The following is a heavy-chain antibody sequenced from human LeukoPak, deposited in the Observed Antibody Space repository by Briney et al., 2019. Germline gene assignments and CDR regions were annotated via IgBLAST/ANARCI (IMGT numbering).Heavy chain of an antibody. Sequence: KPGGSLRLSCAASQFTFSDYTMNWVRRAPGKGLEWVSSISTRSDYIYYAESVKGRFTISRDNAKNSLYLQMNGLRAEDTAVYYCARYVYGVVTSFDYWGQGTLVTVSS. CDR1: QFTFSDYT. V-gene: IGHV3-21*01. D-gene: IGHD3-3*01. CDR3: ARYVYGVVTSFDY. J-gene: IGHJ4*02. CDR2: ISTRSDYI.